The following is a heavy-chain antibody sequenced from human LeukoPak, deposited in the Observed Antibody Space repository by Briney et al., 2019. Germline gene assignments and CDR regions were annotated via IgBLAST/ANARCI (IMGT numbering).Heavy chain of an antibody. CDR2: TSFDGSYK. CDR1: GFTFSSYG. Sequence: GGSLRLSCAASGFTFSSYGMHWVRQAPGKGLEWVAMTSFDGSYKNCADSVKGRFTISRDNSKNRLYLQMNSLRAEDTAVYYCAKEFSGYLASFEYWGQGTLVTVSS. D-gene: IGHD3-22*01. CDR3: AKEFSGYLASFEY. J-gene: IGHJ4*02. V-gene: IGHV3-30*18.